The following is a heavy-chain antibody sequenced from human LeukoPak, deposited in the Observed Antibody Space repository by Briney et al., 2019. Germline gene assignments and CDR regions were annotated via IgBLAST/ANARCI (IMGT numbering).Heavy chain of an antibody. CDR2: ISSSGSNI. V-gene: IGHV3-48*03. CDR1: GFTFSSYE. D-gene: IGHD5-18*01. CDR3: ARVGYSYGYYYYYMDV. J-gene: IGHJ6*03. Sequence: PGGSLRLSCAASGFTFSSYEMNWVRQAPGKGLEWVSYISSSGSNIYYADSVKGRFTISRDNAKNSLYLQMNSLRAEDTAVYYCARVGYSYGYYYYYMDVWGKGTTVTVSS.